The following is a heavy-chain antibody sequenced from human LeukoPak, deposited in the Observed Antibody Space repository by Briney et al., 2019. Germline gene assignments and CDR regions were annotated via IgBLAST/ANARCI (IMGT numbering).Heavy chain of an antibody. CDR1: GFTFTSYG. CDR3: VPPVVPTAIPLEY. CDR2: VRNDGSTE. J-gene: IGHJ4*02. V-gene: IGHV3-30*02. D-gene: IGHD2-21*02. Sequence: GGSLRLSCEASGFTFTSYGMHWVRQAPGKGLEWVAFVRNDGSTEKYADSVKGRFTISRDNSKNTLSLQMQSLRLEDTAVYYCVPPVVPTAIPLEYWGQGTLVTVSS.